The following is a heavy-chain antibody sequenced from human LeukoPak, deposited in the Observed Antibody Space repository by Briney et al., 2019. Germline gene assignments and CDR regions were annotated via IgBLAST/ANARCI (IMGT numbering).Heavy chain of an antibody. CDR1: GFTFSSYW. CDR3: ARSKTAGFGY. Sequence: GGSLRLSCAASGFTFSSYWTSWVRQAPGKGLEWVANIKQDGSEKYYVDSVKGRFTISRDNAKNSLYLQMNSLRAEDTAVYYCARSKTAGFGYWGQGTLVTVSS. D-gene: IGHD6-13*01. V-gene: IGHV3-7*01. J-gene: IGHJ4*02. CDR2: IKQDGSEK.